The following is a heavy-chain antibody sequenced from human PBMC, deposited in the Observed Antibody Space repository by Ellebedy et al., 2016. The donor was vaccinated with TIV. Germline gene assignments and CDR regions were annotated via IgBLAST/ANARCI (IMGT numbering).Heavy chain of an antibody. J-gene: IGHJ5*02. CDR2: INSDGSST. CDR1: GFTFSSYW. Sequence: PGGSLRLSCAASGFTFSSYWMHWVRQAPGKGLVWVSRINSDGSSTSYGDSVKGRFTISRDNAKNTLYVQMNSLRAEDTAVYYCAREVRCSSTRCYQDAGWFDPWGQGTLVTVSS. V-gene: IGHV3-74*01. D-gene: IGHD2-2*01. CDR3: AREVRCSSTRCYQDAGWFDP.